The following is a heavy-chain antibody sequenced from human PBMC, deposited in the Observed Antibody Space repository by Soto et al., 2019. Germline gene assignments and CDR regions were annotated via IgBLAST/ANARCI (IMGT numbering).Heavy chain of an antibody. CDR3: AREIRNQSVDSRFGYFDL. J-gene: IGHJ2*01. D-gene: IGHD1-1*01. CDR2: IYFSGIT. Sequence: QVQLQESGPGLVEPSPTLSLTCTVSGGSIRSSSHYWSWPRHHPGTVLEWIGFIYFSGITFYNPSLKCRATLSLDPSRTQFSLKLTSVTATDTAMYFCAREIRNQSVDSRFGYFDLWGRGTQVAVAS. V-gene: IGHV4-31*03. CDR1: GGSIRSSSHY.